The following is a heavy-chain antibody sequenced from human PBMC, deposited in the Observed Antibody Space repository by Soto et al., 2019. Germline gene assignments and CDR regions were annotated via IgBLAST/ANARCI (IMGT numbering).Heavy chain of an antibody. CDR1: GFTFSNYA. Sequence: EVQLLDSGGGLVQPGGSLRLSCAASGFTFSNYAMTWVRQGPGKGLEWVSGISGSGGRSYYADSLKGRFTISRDNSKSTLYLQMNCLRAEDTSVYYCAKAYFVWSSEQPYYFDYWCQGTLVTVSS. CDR3: AKAYFVWSSEQPYYFDY. J-gene: IGHJ4*02. D-gene: IGHD3-16*01. CDR2: ISGSGGRS. V-gene: IGHV3-23*01.